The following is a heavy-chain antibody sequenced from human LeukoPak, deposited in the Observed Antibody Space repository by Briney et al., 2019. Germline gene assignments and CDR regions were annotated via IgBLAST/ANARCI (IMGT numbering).Heavy chain of an antibody. CDR2: IWSDGTNQ. CDR1: GFTFRSYG. J-gene: IGHJ4*02. Sequence: PGTSLRLSCAASGFTFRSYGMHWVRQAPGKGLEWVALIWSDGTNQYYADSVKGRFTISRVNSKNTLYLQINSLRAEDTAVYYCARDVSGSDGYFDYWGQGTLVTVSS. D-gene: IGHD1-26*01. V-gene: IGHV3-33*01. CDR3: ARDVSGSDGYFDY.